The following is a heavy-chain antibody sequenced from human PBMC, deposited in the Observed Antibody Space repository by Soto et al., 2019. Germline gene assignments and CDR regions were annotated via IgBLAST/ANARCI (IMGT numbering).Heavy chain of an antibody. J-gene: IGHJ4*02. CDR3: ARVIFGSATANDY. Sequence: EVQLVESGGGLVQPGGSLRLSCAASGFTFSGSWMHWVRQAPGKGLVWVSRINDDGSAPSYADFVKGRFTISRDNAKDKLFLEIYGLRAEDTAVYYCARVIFGSATANDYWGQGTLVTVSS. V-gene: IGHV3-74*01. CDR1: GFTFSGSW. CDR2: INDDGSAP. D-gene: IGHD3-3*02.